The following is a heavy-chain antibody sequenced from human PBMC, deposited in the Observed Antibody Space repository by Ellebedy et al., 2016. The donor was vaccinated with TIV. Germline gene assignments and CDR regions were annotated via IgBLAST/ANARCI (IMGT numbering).Heavy chain of an antibody. CDR1: GFSFDDYA. Sequence: GESLKISXAASGFSFDDYAMHWVRQAPGKGLEWVSLISWDGGSTYYADSVKGRFTISRDNSKNSLYLQMNSLRAEDTALYYCAKDISGGEYYDSSGYYYNGMDVWGQGTTVTVSS. D-gene: IGHD3-22*01. V-gene: IGHV3-43D*03. CDR3: AKDISGGEYYDSSGYYYNGMDV. CDR2: ISWDGGST. J-gene: IGHJ6*02.